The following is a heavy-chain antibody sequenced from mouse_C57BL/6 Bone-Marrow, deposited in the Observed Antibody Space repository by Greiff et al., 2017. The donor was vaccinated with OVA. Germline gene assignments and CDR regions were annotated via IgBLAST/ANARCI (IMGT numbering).Heavy chain of an antibody. CDR1: GYTFTSYW. CDR2: IYPSDSET. D-gene: IGHD1-1*01. J-gene: IGHJ4*01. V-gene: IGHV1-61*01. Sequence: VQLQQSGAELVRPGSSVKLSCKASGYTFTSYWMDWVKQRPGQGLEWIGNIYPSDSETHYNQKFKDKATLTVDKSSSTAYMQLSSLTSEDSAVYYCAGHYYGSSYGGYYAMDYWGQGTSVTVSS. CDR3: AGHYYGSSYGGYYAMDY.